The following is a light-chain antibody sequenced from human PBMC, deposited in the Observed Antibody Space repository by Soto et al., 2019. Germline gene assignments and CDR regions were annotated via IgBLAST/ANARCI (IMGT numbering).Light chain of an antibody. J-gene: IGLJ1*01. CDR2: DVS. V-gene: IGLV2-11*01. CDR3: CSYAGSYKV. Sequence: QSALTQPRSVSGSPGQSVTISCTGTSSDVGGYNYVSWYQQHPGKAPKLMIYDVSKRPSGVPDRFSGSKSGNTASLTISGLQAEEEADYCCCSYAGSYKVFGTGTKLTVL. CDR1: SSDVGGYNY.